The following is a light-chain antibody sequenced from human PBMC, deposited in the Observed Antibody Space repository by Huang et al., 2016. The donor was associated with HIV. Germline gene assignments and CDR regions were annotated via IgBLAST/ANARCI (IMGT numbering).Light chain of an antibody. Sequence: IQLTQSPSSLSASVGDRVTIPCRASQDINSHLAWYQQKPGKAPKLLIYAASTLESGVPSRFSGSGSGADFTLTINNLQPEDFATYYCLQLNNYPGTFGPGTNVDV. CDR3: LQLNNYPGT. CDR2: AAS. V-gene: IGKV1-9*01. J-gene: IGKJ3*01. CDR1: QDINSH.